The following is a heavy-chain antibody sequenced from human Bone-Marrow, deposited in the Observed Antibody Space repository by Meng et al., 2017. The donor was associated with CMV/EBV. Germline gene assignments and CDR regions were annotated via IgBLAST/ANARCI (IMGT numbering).Heavy chain of an antibody. Sequence: GGSLRLSCQASGFSFSNYWIAWVRQMPGKGLDWMGIIYPDDSDTRYSPSFQGQVTISADKSISTAYLQWNSLRASDTAMYYCAMSRSLFCSSANCFGFDFWGQGARVTVSS. J-gene: IGHJ4*03. V-gene: IGHV5-51*01. CDR2: IYPDDSDT. D-gene: IGHD2-2*01. CDR1: GFSFSNYW. CDR3: AMSRSLFCSSANCFGFDF.